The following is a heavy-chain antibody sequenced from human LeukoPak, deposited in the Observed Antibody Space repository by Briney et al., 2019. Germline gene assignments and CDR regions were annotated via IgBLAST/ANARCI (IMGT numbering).Heavy chain of an antibody. J-gene: IGHJ4*02. Sequence: PGGSLRLSCEASGFTFSSYAMHWARQAPGKGLEWVAVISYDGSNKYYADSVKGRFTISRDNSKNTLYLQMNSLRAEDTAVYYCARGPTVYYYDSSGSNAHDYWGQGTQVTVSS. V-gene: IGHV3-30*04. CDR2: ISYDGSNK. CDR1: GFTFSSYA. CDR3: ARGPTVYYYDSSGSNAHDY. D-gene: IGHD3-22*01.